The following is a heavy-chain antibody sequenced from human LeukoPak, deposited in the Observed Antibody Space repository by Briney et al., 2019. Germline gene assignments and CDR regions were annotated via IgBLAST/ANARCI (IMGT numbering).Heavy chain of an antibody. D-gene: IGHD7-27*01. CDR3: AKDGDRGQYYYYYHMDV. Sequence: QPGTSLRLSCTASGFTFSDYGMHWVRQAPGKGLEWVAGIWYDGSNEAYADSLRGRITISRDTSKNTLYLQMNGLRAEDTAVYFCAKDGDRGQYYYYYHMDVWGKGTAVTVSS. J-gene: IGHJ6*03. CDR1: GFTFSDYG. V-gene: IGHV3-33*06. CDR2: IWYDGSNE.